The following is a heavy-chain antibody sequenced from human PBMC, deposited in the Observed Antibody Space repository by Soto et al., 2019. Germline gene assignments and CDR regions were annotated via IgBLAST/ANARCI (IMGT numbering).Heavy chain of an antibody. CDR3: ARGGGIFEY. Sequence: PGGSLRLSCAASGFTFDDYTMHWVRQAPGKGLEWVSLISWDGGSTYYADSVKGRFTISRDNSKNSLYLQMNSLRDEDTAVYYRARGGGIFEYWGQGT. D-gene: IGHD3-16*01. V-gene: IGHV3-43*01. CDR2: ISWDGGST. J-gene: IGHJ4*02. CDR1: GFTFDDYT.